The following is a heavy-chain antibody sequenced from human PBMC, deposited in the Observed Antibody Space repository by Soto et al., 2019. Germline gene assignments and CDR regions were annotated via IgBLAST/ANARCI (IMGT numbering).Heavy chain of an antibody. Sequence: NPSETLSLTCTVSGGSISSYYWSWIRQPPGKGLEWIGYIYYSGSTNYNPSLKSRVTISVDTSKNQFSLKLSSVTAADTAVYYCERDFQDDYSNYGTFDYWGQGSLVTV. V-gene: IGHV4-59*01. CDR1: GGSISSYY. CDR2: IYYSGST. CDR3: ERDFQDDYSNYGTFDY. D-gene: IGHD4-4*01. J-gene: IGHJ4*02.